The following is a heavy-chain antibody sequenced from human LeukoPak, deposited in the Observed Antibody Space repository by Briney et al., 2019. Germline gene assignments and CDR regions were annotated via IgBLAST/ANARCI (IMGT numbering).Heavy chain of an antibody. CDR1: GFTFNTFD. J-gene: IGHJ6*04. D-gene: IGHD3-16*01. CDR3: ARGDKAV. CDR2: ITTSDNM. Sequence: GGSLRLSCAASGFTFNTFDMTWVRQAPGKGLECISYITTSDNMYYADSVKGRFTISRDNARNSLYLQMDSLRAEDTAVYYCARGDKAVWGKGTTVTVSS. V-gene: IGHV3-48*04.